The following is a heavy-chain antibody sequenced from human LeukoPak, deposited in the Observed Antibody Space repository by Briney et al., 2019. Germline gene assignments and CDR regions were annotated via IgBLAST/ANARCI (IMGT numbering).Heavy chain of an antibody. J-gene: IGHJ3*02. CDR1: GFTFDDYA. Sequence: GGSLRLSXAASGFTFDDYAMHWVRQAPGKGVEWVSRISGDGGSTYYADSVKGRFTISRDNSKNSLYLQMNSLRTEDTALYYCANDYGDYGGDAFDIWGQGTMVTVSS. CDR2: ISGDGGST. CDR3: ANDYGDYGGDAFDI. V-gene: IGHV3-43*02. D-gene: IGHD4-17*01.